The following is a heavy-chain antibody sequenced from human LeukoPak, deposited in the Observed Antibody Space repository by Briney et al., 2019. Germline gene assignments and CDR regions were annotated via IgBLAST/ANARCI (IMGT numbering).Heavy chain of an antibody. Sequence: GGSLRLSCAASGFTFSTYWMSWVRQAPGKGLEWVANIKQDGREKYYVDSVKGRFTISRDNAKNSLSMQMNSLRAEDTAVYYCASGPSTEVRVYAFDIWGQGTMVTVSS. D-gene: IGHD4-23*01. V-gene: IGHV3-7*01. J-gene: IGHJ3*02. CDR3: ASGPSTEVRVYAFDI. CDR1: GFTFSTYW. CDR2: IKQDGREK.